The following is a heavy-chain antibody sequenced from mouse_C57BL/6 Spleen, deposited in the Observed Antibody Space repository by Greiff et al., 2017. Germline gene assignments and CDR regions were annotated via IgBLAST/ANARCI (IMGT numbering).Heavy chain of an antibody. CDR2: INPSSGYT. CDR1: GYTFTSYW. V-gene: IGHV1-7*01. J-gene: IGHJ2*01. D-gene: IGHD2-4*01. CDR3: ARGNYDYDDGIFDY. Sequence: VQLQQSGAELAKPGASVQLSCKASGYTFTSYWMHWVKQRPGQGLAWIGYINPSSGYTKYNQKFKDKATLTADKSSSTAYMQLSSLTYEDSAVYYCARGNYDYDDGIFDYWGQGTTLTVSS.